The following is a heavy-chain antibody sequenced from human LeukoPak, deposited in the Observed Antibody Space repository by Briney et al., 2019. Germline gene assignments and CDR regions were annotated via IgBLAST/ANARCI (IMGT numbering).Heavy chain of an antibody. CDR3: ARELNGPGSYRYFDY. J-gene: IGHJ4*02. V-gene: IGHV3-7*03. D-gene: IGHD3-10*01. Sequence: GGSLRLSCAASGFTFSSYWMSWVCQAPGKGLEWVANIKQDGSEKYYVDSVKGRFTISRDNAKNSLYLQMNSLRAEDTAVYYCARELNGPGSYRYFDYWGQGTLVTVSS. CDR1: GFTFSSYW. CDR2: IKQDGSEK.